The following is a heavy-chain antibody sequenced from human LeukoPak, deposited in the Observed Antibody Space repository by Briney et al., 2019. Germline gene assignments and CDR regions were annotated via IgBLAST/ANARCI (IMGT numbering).Heavy chain of an antibody. CDR2: ISYDGRNI. J-gene: IGHJ6*04. Sequence: GRSLRLSCAASGFTFSSYGMHWVRQAPGKGLEWVTVISYDGRNIYYADSVKGRFTTSRDNSKNTLYLQMNSLRAEDTAVYYCAKAFGYCSGGSCYYYYYGMDVWGKGTTVTVSS. V-gene: IGHV3-30*18. CDR1: GFTFSSYG. CDR3: AKAFGYCSGGSCYYYYYGMDV. D-gene: IGHD2-15*01.